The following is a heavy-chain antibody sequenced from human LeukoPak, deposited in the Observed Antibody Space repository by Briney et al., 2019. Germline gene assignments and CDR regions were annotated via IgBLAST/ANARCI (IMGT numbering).Heavy chain of an antibody. CDR3: ARGTTTVTINY. Sequence: GASVRVSCKASGYTFTSYDINWGRQATGQGLEWMGWMNPNSGNTGYAQKFQGRVTMTRNTYISTAYMELSSLRSEDTAVYYCARGTTTVTINYWGQGTLVTVST. J-gene: IGHJ4*02. D-gene: IGHD4-17*01. CDR1: GYTFTSYD. CDR2: MNPNSGNT. V-gene: IGHV1-8*01.